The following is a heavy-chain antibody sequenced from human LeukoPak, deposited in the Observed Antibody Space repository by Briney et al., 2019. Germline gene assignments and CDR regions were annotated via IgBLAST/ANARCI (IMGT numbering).Heavy chain of an antibody. CDR3: AHRHRGVASDI. J-gene: IGHJ3*02. CDR1: GFSFSSGVVG. Sequence: SGPALVQPTQTLTLTCTFSGFSFSSGVVGVGWIRQPPGGALEWLGVIYENDEKLYSSSLQNRLSITKDTSKNQVVLTMANMDPVDTATYYCAHRHRGVASDIWGQGTMVTVSS. D-gene: IGHD2-15*01. CDR2: IYENDEK. V-gene: IGHV2-5*01.